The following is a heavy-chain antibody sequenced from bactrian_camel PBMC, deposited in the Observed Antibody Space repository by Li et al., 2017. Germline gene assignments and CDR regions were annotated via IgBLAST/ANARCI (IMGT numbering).Heavy chain of an antibody. J-gene: IGHJ4*01. V-gene: IGHV3S53*01. Sequence: HVQLVESGGGTVQAGGSLRLSCAASGATMETYVSVTYVMGWFRQAPGKEREGVAGIDNDGELSYHDSVKGRFTISKDNAKNTVYLQMNSLEPEDTAMYYCTRLPFKTNVGLWLRGHEAEYNAKGQGTQVTVS. D-gene: IGHD1*01. CDR2: IDNDGEL. CDR1: GATMETYVSVTYV.